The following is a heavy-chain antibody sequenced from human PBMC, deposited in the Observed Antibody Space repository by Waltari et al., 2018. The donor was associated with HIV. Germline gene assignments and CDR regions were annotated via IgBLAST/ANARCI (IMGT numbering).Heavy chain of an antibody. Sequence: QLQLQESGPGLVKPSETLSLTCTVSGGSVSSSSYFWGWVRQPPGKGMEWIGRIYYTVRAYYNPSLNSRVTISVDTSKNQFSLKVTSVTAADTAVYYCARHALRVGAAYWNFDLWGRGTLVTVSS. D-gene: IGHD1-26*01. J-gene: IGHJ2*01. CDR3: ARHALRVGAAYWNFDL. V-gene: IGHV4-39*01. CDR1: GGSVSSSSYF. CDR2: IYYTVRA.